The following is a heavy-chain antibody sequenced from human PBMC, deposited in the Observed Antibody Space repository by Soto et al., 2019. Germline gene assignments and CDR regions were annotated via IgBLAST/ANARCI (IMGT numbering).Heavy chain of an antibody. CDR3: AATGGNYLGWEV. D-gene: IGHD1-26*01. V-gene: IGHV1-18*01. CDR2: ISGYNGNT. J-gene: IGHJ6*02. Sequence: ASVKVSCKSSDNTFTHYGINWVRQAPGQGLEWIGWISGYNGNTKYAQKFQDRVTMTADTSTRTAFMEVRSLTSDDTGVYFCAATGGNYLGWEVGAQGTTVTVSS. CDR1: DNTFTHYG.